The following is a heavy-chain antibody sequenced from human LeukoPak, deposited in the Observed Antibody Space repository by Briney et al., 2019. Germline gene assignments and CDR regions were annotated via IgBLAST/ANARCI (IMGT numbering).Heavy chain of an antibody. J-gene: IGHJ3*01. CDR2: ISYDGSNK. CDR1: GFTFSSYG. CDR3: AKEVHAFDF. V-gene: IGHV3-30*18. Sequence: GGSLRLSCAASGFTFSSYGMHWVRQAPGKGLEWVAVISYDGSNKYYADSVKGRFTISRDNSKNTLYLQMNSLRAEDTAVYYCAKEVHAFDFWGQGTMVTVSS.